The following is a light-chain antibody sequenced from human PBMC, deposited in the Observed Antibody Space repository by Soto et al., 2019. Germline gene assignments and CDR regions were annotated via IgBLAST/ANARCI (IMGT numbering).Light chain of an antibody. CDR1: SSNIENNY. CDR3: GTWDGSLSAGV. Sequence: QSVLTQPPSVSAAPGQKVTISCSGSSSNIENNYVSWYQHLPGAAPKLLIYDNTERPSGIPDRFSGSKSGTSATLGITGLQTGDEGNYYCGTWDGSLSAGVFGGETKLTVL. J-gene: IGLJ2*01. CDR2: DNT. V-gene: IGLV1-51*01.